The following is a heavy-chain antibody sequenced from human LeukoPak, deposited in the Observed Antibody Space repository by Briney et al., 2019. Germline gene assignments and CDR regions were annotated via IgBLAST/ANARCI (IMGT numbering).Heavy chain of an antibody. Sequence: ASVTVSCKASGYTFTVYYMHWVRQAPGQGLEWMGWINPNSGGTNYAQKFQGRVTMTRDTSISTAYMELSRLRSDDTAVYYCARGEGVRGEPNNWFDPWGQGTLVAVSS. D-gene: IGHD3-10*01. J-gene: IGHJ5*02. CDR3: ARGEGVRGEPNNWFDP. CDR1: GYTFTVYY. V-gene: IGHV1-2*02. CDR2: INPNSGGT.